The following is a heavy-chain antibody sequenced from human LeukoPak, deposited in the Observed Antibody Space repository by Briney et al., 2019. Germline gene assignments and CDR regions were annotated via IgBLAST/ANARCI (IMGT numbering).Heavy chain of an antibody. CDR3: ARSFNWNEESDY. CDR2: ISGNDGHT. D-gene: IGHD1-1*01. V-gene: IGHV1-18*01. Sequence: ASVKVSCKASGYTFTTYSISWVRQAPGQGLEWMGWISGNDGHTKYAQKMQGRVTMTTDTSTSTGYMELRSLRSDDTAVYYCARSFNWNEESDYWGQGTLVTVSS. J-gene: IGHJ4*02. CDR1: GYTFTTYS.